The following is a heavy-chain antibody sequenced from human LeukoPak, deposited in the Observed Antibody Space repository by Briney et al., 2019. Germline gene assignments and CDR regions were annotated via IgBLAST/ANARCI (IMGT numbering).Heavy chain of an antibody. J-gene: IGHJ4*02. CDR2: IYHSGST. Sequence: SETLSLTCTVSGGSISSGGYYWSWIRQPPGKGLEWIGYIYHSGSTYYNPSLKSRVTISVDTSKNQFSLKMNSVTAADTAVYYCARGQWFRAFWSRGTPVAVSS. V-gene: IGHV4-30-2*01. CDR3: ARGQWFRAF. D-gene: IGHD3-10*01. CDR1: GGSISSGGYY.